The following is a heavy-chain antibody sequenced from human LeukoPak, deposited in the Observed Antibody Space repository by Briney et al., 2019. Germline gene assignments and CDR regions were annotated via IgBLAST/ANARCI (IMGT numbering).Heavy chain of an antibody. V-gene: IGHV3-15*01. J-gene: IGHJ4*02. Sequence: PGGSLRLSCAASGFTFSNAWMSWVRQAPGKGLEWVGRIKSKTDVGTTDYAAPVKGKFTISRADSKNTVYLQMNSLKPEATAVYYCTTGPVYGDYAPTKDYWGQGTLVTVSS. CDR3: TTGPVYGDYAPTKDY. CDR1: GFTFSNAW. CDR2: IKSKTDVGTT. D-gene: IGHD4-17*01.